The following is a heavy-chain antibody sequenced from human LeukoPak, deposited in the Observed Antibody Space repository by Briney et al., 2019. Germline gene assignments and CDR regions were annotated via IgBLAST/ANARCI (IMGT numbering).Heavy chain of an antibody. CDR1: GGSISSYY. CDR2: IYYSGST. J-gene: IGHJ3*02. CDR3: ARTHCSSTSCYEMGAFDI. Sequence: SETLSLTCTVSGGSISSYYWSWIRQPPGNGLEWIGYIYYSGSTNYNPSLKSRVTISVDTSKNQFSLKLSSVTAADTAVYYCARTHCSSTSCYEMGAFDIWGQGTMVTVSS. D-gene: IGHD2-2*01. V-gene: IGHV4-59*01.